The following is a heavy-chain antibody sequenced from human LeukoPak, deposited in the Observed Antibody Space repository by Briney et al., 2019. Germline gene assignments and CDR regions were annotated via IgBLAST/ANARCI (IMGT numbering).Heavy chain of an antibody. CDR3: ARDPGGGGFDY. D-gene: IGHD3-16*01. J-gene: IGHJ4*02. CDR1: GESFSGFY. V-gene: IGHV4-34*01. CDR2: INHSGST. Sequence: SETLSLTCAVYGESFSGFYWTWIRQPPGRGLEWIGEINHSGSTNYNPSLKSRVTISVDTSKNQFSLKLSSVAAADTAVYYCARDPGGGGFDYWGQGTLVTVSS.